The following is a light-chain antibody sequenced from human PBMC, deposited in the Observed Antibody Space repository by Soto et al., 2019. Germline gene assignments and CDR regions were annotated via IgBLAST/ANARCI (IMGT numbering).Light chain of an antibody. Sequence: DIQMTQSPSSLSASVGDRVTITCRVSQGISNYLAWYQQKPGKVPKVLIYDASTLQSGVPSRFSGSGSGTDFTLTISSLQPEDVATYYXQKYNSVPWTFGQGTKVEIK. J-gene: IGKJ1*01. CDR1: QGISNY. V-gene: IGKV1-27*01. CDR3: QKYNSVPWT. CDR2: DAS.